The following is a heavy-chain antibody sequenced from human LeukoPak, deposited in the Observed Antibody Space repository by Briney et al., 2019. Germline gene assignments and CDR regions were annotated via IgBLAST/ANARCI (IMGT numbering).Heavy chain of an antibody. CDR1: GFTFSNYA. CDR3: AKGVYGSFWPE. J-gene: IGHJ4*02. D-gene: IGHD3/OR15-3a*01. Sequence: PGASLRLSCAASGFTFSNYAMNWVRQAPGKGLEWVSHISGSGGITYYADSVKGRFTISRDNAKSTLYLQMNSLRAGDTAVYYCAKGVYGSFWPEGGQGTLVTVSS. V-gene: IGHV3-23*01. CDR2: ISGSGGIT.